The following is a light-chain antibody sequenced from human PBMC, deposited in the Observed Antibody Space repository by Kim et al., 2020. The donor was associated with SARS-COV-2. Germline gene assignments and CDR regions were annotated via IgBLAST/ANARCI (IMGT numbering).Light chain of an antibody. J-gene: IGKJ1*01. V-gene: IGKV1-39*01. CDR3: QKYNSAPWT. Sequence: DIQMTQSPSSLSASVGDRVTITCRASQTISTYLNWYQQKPGRAPELLIYAAFRLQSGVPSRFSGSGSGTDFTLTISSLQPEDVATYYCQKYNSAPWTFGQGTKVDIK. CDR2: AAF. CDR1: QTISTY.